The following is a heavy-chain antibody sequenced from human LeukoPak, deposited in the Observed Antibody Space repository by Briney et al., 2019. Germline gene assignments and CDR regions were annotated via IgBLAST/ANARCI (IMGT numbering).Heavy chain of an antibody. V-gene: IGHV4-59*01. Sequence: SETLSLTCTVSGGSISSYYWSWIRQPPGKGLEWIGYIYYSGGTNYNPSLKSRVTISVDTSKNQFSLKLSSVTAADTAVYYCARASGYVLDYWGQGTLVTVSS. CDR2: IYYSGGT. J-gene: IGHJ4*02. CDR1: GGSISSYY. CDR3: ARASGYVLDY. D-gene: IGHD5-12*01.